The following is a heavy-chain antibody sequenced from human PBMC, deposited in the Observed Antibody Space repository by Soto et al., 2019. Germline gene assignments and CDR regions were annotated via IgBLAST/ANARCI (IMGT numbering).Heavy chain of an antibody. D-gene: IGHD6-13*01. Sequence: GGSLRLSCAASGFTFSSYSMNWVRQAPGKGLEWVSSISSSSSYIYYADSVKGRFTISRDNAKNSLYLQMNSLRAEDTAVYYCARDSEYPPVLVDYWGQGTLVTVSS. CDR2: ISSSSSYI. J-gene: IGHJ4*02. CDR1: GFTFSSYS. V-gene: IGHV3-21*01. CDR3: ARDSEYPPVLVDY.